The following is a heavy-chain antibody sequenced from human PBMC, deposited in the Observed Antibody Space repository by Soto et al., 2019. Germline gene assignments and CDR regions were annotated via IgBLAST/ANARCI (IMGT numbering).Heavy chain of an antibody. J-gene: IGHJ4*02. Sequence: EVQLLESGGGLVQPGGSLRLSCAASGFTFSSHAMSWVRQGPGKGLEWVSGVTSSGGDTYYADSVTGRFTISRDNSKNTLSLQMDSLRADDTAVYYCAKTGYYGSGSRAFDYWGQGTLVIVSS. CDR1: GFTFSSHA. CDR2: VTSSGGDT. V-gene: IGHV3-23*01. D-gene: IGHD3-10*01. CDR3: AKTGYYGSGSRAFDY.